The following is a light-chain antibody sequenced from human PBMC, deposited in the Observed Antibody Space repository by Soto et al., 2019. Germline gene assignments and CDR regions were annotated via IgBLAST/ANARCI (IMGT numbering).Light chain of an antibody. Sequence: QAVVTQEPSLTVSPGGTVTLTCGSSTGAVTSGHYPYWFQQKPGQAPRTLIYVTSNKHSWTPARFSGSLLGGKAALTLSGAQPEDEAEYHCLLSYSGARHVVFGGGTKLTVL. J-gene: IGLJ2*01. CDR2: VTS. CDR1: TGAVTSGHY. V-gene: IGLV7-46*01. CDR3: LLSYSGARHVV.